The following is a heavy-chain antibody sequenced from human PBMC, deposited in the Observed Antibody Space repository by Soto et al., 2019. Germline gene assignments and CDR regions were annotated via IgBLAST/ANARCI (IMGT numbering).Heavy chain of an antibody. Sequence: GGSLRLSCAASGFTFSGSAMHWVRQASGKGLEWVGRIRSKANSYATAYAASVKGRFTISRDDSKNTAYLQMNSLKTEDTAVYYCIRQTGDSTTGWFDPWGQGTLVTVSS. D-gene: IGHD2-2*01. CDR1: GFTFSGSA. CDR3: IRQTGDSTTGWFDP. V-gene: IGHV3-73*01. CDR2: IRSKANSYAT. J-gene: IGHJ5*02.